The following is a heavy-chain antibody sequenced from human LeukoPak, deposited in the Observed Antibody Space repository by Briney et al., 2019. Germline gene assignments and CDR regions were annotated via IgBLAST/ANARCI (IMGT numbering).Heavy chain of an antibody. CDR2: ISYDGSNK. Sequence: GGSLRLSCAASGFTFSSYAMHWVRQAPGKGLEWVAVISYDGSNKYYADSVRGRFTISRDNSKNTLYLQMNSLRAEDTAVYYCASPLWFGELLFESWGQGTLVTVSS. V-gene: IGHV3-30-3*01. J-gene: IGHJ4*02. D-gene: IGHD3-10*01. CDR3: ASPLWFGELLFES. CDR1: GFTFSSYA.